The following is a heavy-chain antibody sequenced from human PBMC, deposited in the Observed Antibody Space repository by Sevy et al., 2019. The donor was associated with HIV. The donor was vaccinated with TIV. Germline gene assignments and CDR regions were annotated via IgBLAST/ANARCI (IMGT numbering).Heavy chain of an antibody. V-gene: IGHV3-49*04. CDR3: TRVEGAADWDMDV. Sequence: GGSLRLSCTPSGFTFGDYTMTWVRQAPGKGLEWVAFIRGKPYGGTTEYAASVKGRFSISRDDSKSIAYLQMNSLKIEDTGVYYCTRVEGAADWDMDVWGQGTTVIVSS. CDR1: GFTFGDYT. D-gene: IGHD1-26*01. CDR2: IRGKPYGGTT. J-gene: IGHJ6*02.